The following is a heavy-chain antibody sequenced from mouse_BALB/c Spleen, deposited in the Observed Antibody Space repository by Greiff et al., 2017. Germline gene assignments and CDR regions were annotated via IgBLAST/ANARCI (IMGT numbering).Heavy chain of an antibody. J-gene: IGHJ3*01. V-gene: IGHV1S81*02. D-gene: IGHD4-1*01. CDR2: INPSNGGT. Sequence: VQLQQSGAELVKPGASVKLSCKASGYTFTSYYMYWVKQRPGQGLEWIGEINPSNGGTNFNEKFKSKATLTVDKSSSTANMQLSSLTSEDSAVYYCTRGGVLGRFAYWGQGTLVTVSA. CDR3: TRGGVLGRFAY. CDR1: GYTFTSYY.